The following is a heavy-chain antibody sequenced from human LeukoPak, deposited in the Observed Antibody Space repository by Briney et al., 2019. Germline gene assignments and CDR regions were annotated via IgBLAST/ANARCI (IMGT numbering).Heavy chain of an antibody. CDR2: IYHSGST. CDR1: GYSISSGYY. D-gene: IGHD2-2*01. J-gene: IGHJ4*02. Sequence: SETLSLTCTVSGYSISSGYYWGWIRQPPGKGLEWIGSIYHSGSTYCHPSLKSRVTISVDTSNNQFSLKLSSVTAADTAVYYCARVLVPAAHDYWGQGTLVTVSS. CDR3: ARVLVPAAHDY. V-gene: IGHV4-38-2*02.